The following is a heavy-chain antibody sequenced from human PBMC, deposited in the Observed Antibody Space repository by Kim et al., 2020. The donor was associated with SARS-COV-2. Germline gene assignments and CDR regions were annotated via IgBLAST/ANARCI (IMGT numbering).Heavy chain of an antibody. CDR2: ISSSGSTI. J-gene: IGHJ3*02. CDR1: GFTFSSYE. Sequence: GGSLRLSCAASGFTFSSYEMNWVRQAPGKGLEWVSYISSSGSTIYYADSVKGRFTISRDNAKNSLYLQMNSLRAEDTAVYYCARDNWGVVVPAHGTDELKDAFDIWGQGTMVTVSS. D-gene: IGHD2-2*01. CDR3: ARDNWGVVVPAHGTDELKDAFDI. V-gene: IGHV3-48*03.